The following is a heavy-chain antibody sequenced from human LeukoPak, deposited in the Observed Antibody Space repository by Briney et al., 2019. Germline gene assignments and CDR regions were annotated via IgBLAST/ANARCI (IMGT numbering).Heavy chain of an antibody. Sequence: GASVKVSCKASGYTFTSYDINWVRQATGQGLEWMGWMNPNSGNTGYAQKFQGRVTMTRNTSMSTAYMELSSLRSEDTAVYYCARVIYSSSWYDYYYGMDVWGQGTTVTVSS. CDR1: GYTFTSYD. CDR2: MNPNSGNT. D-gene: IGHD6-13*01. V-gene: IGHV1-8*01. CDR3: ARVIYSSSWYDYYYGMDV. J-gene: IGHJ6*02.